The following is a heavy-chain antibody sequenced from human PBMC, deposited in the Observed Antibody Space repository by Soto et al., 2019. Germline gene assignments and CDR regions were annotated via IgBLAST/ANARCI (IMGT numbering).Heavy chain of an antibody. Sequence: PGGSLRLSCTASGFTFRSYAMSWVRQAPGKGLEWVSGISGSGISTHYADSVKGRFTVSRDNSKNTLYLQMNSLRAEDTAVYYCARTYYDILTGYSHFDYWGQGTLVTVSS. CDR2: ISGSGIST. CDR3: ARTYYDILTGYSHFDY. J-gene: IGHJ4*02. CDR1: GFTFRSYA. V-gene: IGHV3-23*01. D-gene: IGHD3-9*01.